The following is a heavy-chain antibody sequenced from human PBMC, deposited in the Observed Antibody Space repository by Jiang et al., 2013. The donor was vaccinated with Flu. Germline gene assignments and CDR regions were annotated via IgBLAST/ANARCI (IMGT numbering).Heavy chain of an antibody. CDR2: IASSGYTT. D-gene: IGHD6-19*01. V-gene: IGHV3-23*01. J-gene: IGHJ4*02. CDR1: GFGFSIYA. Sequence: VQLLESGGGLVQPGGSLRLSCAASGFGFSIYAMSWVRQAPGRGLEWVSAIASSGYTTHYADSVKGRFTISRDDSKNMLYLQMNSLRADDTAVYYCAKDPLGVVSMAGKIWWGQGTLVTVSA. CDR3: AKDPLGVVSMAGKIW.